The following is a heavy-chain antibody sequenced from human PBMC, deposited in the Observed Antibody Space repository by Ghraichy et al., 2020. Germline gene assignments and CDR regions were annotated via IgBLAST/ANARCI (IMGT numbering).Heavy chain of an antibody. J-gene: IGHJ4*02. CDR1: GFTFSNAW. CDR3: ATHNWNDLNY. V-gene: IGHV3-15*01. D-gene: IGHD1-1*01. Sequence: GGSLRLSCAASGFTFSNAWMSWVRQAPGKGLEWVGRILSKANGGTTDYAAPVKGRFTISRDDSENTLSLQMNSLKIEDTAVYYCATHNWNDLNYWGQGTLVTVSS. CDR2: ILSKANGGTT.